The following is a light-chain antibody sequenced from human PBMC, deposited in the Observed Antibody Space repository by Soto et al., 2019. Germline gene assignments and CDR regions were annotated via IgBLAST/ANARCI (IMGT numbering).Light chain of an antibody. CDR1: QSVSSY. Sequence: ESVLPQYPATLSLSPGERSTLSCMASQSVSSYLAWYQQKPGQAPRLLIYDASNRATGIPARFSGSGSGTDFTLTISSLEPEDFAVYYCQQRSNWPITFGQRTRLEI. CDR3: QQRSNWPIT. CDR2: DAS. J-gene: IGKJ5*01. V-gene: IGKV3-11*01.